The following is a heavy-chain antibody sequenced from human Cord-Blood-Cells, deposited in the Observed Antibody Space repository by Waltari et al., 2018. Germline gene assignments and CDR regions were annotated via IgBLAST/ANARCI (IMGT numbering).Heavy chain of an antibody. D-gene: IGHD6-13*01. J-gene: IGHJ4*02. CDR3: ARAKEQQLGSFDY. CDR2: IIPIFGTA. CDR1: GGTFISYA. Sequence: QVQLVQSGAEVKKPGSSVKVSCKASGGTFISYAISWVRPAPGQGLEWMGGIIPIFGTANYAQKFQGRVTITADESTSTAYMELSSLRSEDTAVYYCARAKEQQLGSFDYWGQGTLVTVSS. V-gene: IGHV1-69*01.